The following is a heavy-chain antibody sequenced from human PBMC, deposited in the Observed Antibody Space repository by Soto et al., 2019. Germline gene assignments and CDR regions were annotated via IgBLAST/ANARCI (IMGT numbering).Heavy chain of an antibody. V-gene: IGHV4-34*01. CDR2: INHSGST. CDR1: GGSFSGYY. Sequence: SETLSLTCAVYGGSFSGYYWSWIRQPPGKGLEWIGEINHSGSTNYNPSLKSRVTISVDTSKNQFSLKLSSVTAADTAVYYCARVDVVVPAAPYNWFDPWGQGTLVTVSS. J-gene: IGHJ5*02. D-gene: IGHD2-2*01. CDR3: ARVDVVVPAAPYNWFDP.